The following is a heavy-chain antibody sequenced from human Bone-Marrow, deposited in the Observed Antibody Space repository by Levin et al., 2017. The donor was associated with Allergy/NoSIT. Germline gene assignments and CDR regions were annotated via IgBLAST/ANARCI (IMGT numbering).Heavy chain of an antibody. CDR3: ARVNGAYDSAFDV. J-gene: IGHJ3*01. Sequence: VASVKVSCKASGFSFTSYYMHWVRQAPGQGLEWMGIINPRGGSTTYAPRFQGRVTMTRDTSTSTVYMELSSLRSDDTAVYYCARVNGAYDSAFDVWGQGTLVTVSS. D-gene: IGHD5-12*01. V-gene: IGHV1-46*01. CDR2: INPRGGST. CDR1: GFSFTSYY.